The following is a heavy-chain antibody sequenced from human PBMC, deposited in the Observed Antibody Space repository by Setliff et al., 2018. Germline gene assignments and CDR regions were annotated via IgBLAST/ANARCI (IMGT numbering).Heavy chain of an antibody. Sequence: PGESLKISCAASGFTFSTYTMNWVRQAPGKGLEWVSYISSGGGIIYYADSVKGRFTISRDNAKNSLYLQMNSLRAEDTAVYYCARDLYGGYYFDYWGQGTLVTVSS. CDR2: ISSGGGII. D-gene: IGHD5-12*01. J-gene: IGHJ4*02. CDR3: ARDLYGGYYFDY. V-gene: IGHV3-48*01. CDR1: GFTFSTYT.